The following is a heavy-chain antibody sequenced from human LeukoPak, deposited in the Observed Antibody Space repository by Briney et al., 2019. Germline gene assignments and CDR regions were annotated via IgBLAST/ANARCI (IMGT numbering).Heavy chain of an antibody. CDR2: LKSKTDGGTT. J-gene: IGHJ4*02. Sequence: KPGGSLRLSCAASGFAFSNAWMSWVRQAPGKGLEWVGRLKSKTDGGTTDYAAPVKGRFTISRDDSKNTLYLQMNSLKTEDTAVYYCTTVRITIFGVVINRPGYWGQGTLVTVSS. CDR3: TTVRITIFGVVINRPGY. CDR1: GFAFSNAW. V-gene: IGHV3-15*01. D-gene: IGHD3-3*01.